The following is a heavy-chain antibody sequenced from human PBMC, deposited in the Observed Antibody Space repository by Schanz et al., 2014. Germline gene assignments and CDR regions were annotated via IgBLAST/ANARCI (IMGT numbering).Heavy chain of an antibody. D-gene: IGHD5-12*01. Sequence: EVQLVESGGGLVKPGGSLTLSCAASGFSISDAWMHWVRQAPGKGLEWVSFISSSGTSIYYADSVKGRFTISRDNAKNSLYLQMNSLRAEDTAVYYCARSRGFDSIFDFWGRGTLVTVSS. CDR2: ISSSGTSI. CDR3: ARSRGFDSIFDF. J-gene: IGHJ4*02. CDR1: GFSISDAW. V-gene: IGHV3-48*01.